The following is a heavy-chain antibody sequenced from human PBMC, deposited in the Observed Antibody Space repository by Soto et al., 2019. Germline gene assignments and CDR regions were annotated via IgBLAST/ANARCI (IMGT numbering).Heavy chain of an antibody. J-gene: IGHJ4*02. D-gene: IGHD6-19*01. Sequence: GSLRLSCAASGFTFSSYWMSWVRQAPGKGLEWVANIKQDGSEKYYVDSVKGRFTISRDNAKNSLYLQMNSLRAEDTAVYYCARDSFVVSLGLYSSGWFDYWGQGTLVTVSS. V-gene: IGHV3-7*03. CDR2: IKQDGSEK. CDR3: ARDSFVVSLGLYSSGWFDY. CDR1: GFTFSSYW.